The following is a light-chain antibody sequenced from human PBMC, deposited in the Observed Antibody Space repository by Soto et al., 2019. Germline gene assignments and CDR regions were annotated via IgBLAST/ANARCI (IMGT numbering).Light chain of an antibody. CDR1: SSDVGIYNY. J-gene: IGLJ3*02. CDR2: AVS. V-gene: IGLV2-14*01. Sequence: QSALTQPASVSASPGQSITISCTGTSSDVGIYNYVSWYQQHPGKAPKLMINAVSNRPSGVSSRFSGSKSGNTASLTISGLQAEDEAYYYCSSYTSSFTVVFGGGTKVTVL. CDR3: SSYTSSFTVV.